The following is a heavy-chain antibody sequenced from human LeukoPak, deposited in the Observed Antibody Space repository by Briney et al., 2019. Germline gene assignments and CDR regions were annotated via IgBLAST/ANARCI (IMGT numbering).Heavy chain of an antibody. CDR2: ISGSGLQI. V-gene: IGHV3-23*01. CDR1: GLTFSNSA. D-gene: IGHD3-10*01. Sequence: GGSLRLSCAATGLTFSNSALSWVRQAPGKGLQWVSSISGSGLQIRYADSVKGRFTISRDNSKNTLYLQMGSLRAEDMAVYYCAREPVSYYYGSGSNRNAFDIWGQGTMVTVSS. CDR3: AREPVSYYYGSGSNRNAFDI. J-gene: IGHJ3*02.